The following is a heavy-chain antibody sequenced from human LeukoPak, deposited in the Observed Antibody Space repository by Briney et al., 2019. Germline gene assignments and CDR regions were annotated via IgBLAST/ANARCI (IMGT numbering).Heavy chain of an antibody. J-gene: IGHJ4*02. Sequence: GGSLRLSCTVSGFTVSSNYMSWVRQAPGKGLEWVSVIYSGGSTYYADSVKGRFTISRDNSKNTLYLQMNSLRAEDTAVYYCARTTVTTLEDYWGQGTLVTVSS. D-gene: IGHD4-17*01. CDR3: ARTTVTTLEDY. CDR2: IYSGGST. V-gene: IGHV3-53*01. CDR1: GFTVSSNY.